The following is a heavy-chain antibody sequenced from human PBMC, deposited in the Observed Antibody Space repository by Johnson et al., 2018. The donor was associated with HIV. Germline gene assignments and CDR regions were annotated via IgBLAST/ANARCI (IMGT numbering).Heavy chain of an antibody. J-gene: IGHJ3*02. V-gene: IGHV3-66*01. CDR3: ARAYSYGAFDI. CDR1: GFTVSSNY. CDR2: IYSGGST. D-gene: IGHD5-18*01. Sequence: MLLVESGGGLVQPGGSLRVSCAASGFTVSSNYMSWVRQAPWKGLEWVSVIYSGGSTYYADSVKGRYNISRDNSKNTLYLQMNSLRADDTAVYYCARAYSYGAFDIWGQGTRVTVSS.